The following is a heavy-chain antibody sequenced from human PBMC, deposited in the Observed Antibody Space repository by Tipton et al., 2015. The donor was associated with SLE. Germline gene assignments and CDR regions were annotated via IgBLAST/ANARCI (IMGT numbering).Heavy chain of an antibody. V-gene: IGHV1-18*04. J-gene: IGHJ5*02. Sequence: QLVQSGAEVKKPGASVKVSRKASGYTFTSYGISWVRQAPGQGLEWMGWISAYNGNTNYAQKLQGRVTMTTDTSTSTAYMELRSLRSDDTAVYYCARDESPTIFGVVIRFDPWGQGTLVTVSS. CDR3: ARDESPTIFGVVIRFDP. CDR2: ISAYNGNT. D-gene: IGHD3-3*01. CDR1: GYTFTSYG.